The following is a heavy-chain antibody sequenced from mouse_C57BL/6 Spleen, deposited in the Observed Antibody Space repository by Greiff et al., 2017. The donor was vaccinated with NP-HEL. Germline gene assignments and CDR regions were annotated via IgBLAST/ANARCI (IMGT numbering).Heavy chain of an antibody. Sequence: EVQLVESGGGLVQPGGSMKLSCVASGFTFSNYWMNWVRQSPEKGLEWVAQIRLKSDNYATHYAESVKGRFTISRDDSTSSVYLQMNNLRAEDTGIYYCTAHYYGSSYVWFAYWGQGTLVTVSA. J-gene: IGHJ3*01. D-gene: IGHD1-1*01. CDR2: IRLKSDNYAT. V-gene: IGHV6-3*01. CDR3: TAHYYGSSYVWFAY. CDR1: GFTFSNYW.